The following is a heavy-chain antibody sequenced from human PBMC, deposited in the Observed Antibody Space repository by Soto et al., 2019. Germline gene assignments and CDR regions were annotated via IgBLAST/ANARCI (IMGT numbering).Heavy chain of an antibody. J-gene: IGHJ4*02. CDR1: GFTFGDYA. CDR3: TRDRYGSGGYVDY. V-gene: IGHV3-49*03. CDR2: IRSKAYGGTI. Sequence: GGSLRLSCTASGFTFGDYAMSWFRQAPGKGLEWVGFIRSKAYGGTIEYAASVKGRFTISRDDSKSIAYLQMNSLKTEDTAVYYCTRDRYGSGGYVDYWGQGTLVTVSS. D-gene: IGHD3-10*01.